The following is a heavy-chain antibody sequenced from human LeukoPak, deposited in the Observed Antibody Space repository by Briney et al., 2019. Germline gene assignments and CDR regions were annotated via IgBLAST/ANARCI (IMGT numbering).Heavy chain of an antibody. D-gene: IGHD1-1*01. CDR3: TTGLIGTLEIY. Sequence: GGSLRLSCAASEFTFRNAWMSWVRQAPGKGLEWVGRIKSKTDGGTTDYAAPVKGRFTISRDDSKNTLYLQMNSLKTEDTAVYYCTTGLIGTLEIYWGQGTLVTVSS. CDR1: EFTFRNAW. J-gene: IGHJ4*02. V-gene: IGHV3-15*01. CDR2: IKSKTDGGTT.